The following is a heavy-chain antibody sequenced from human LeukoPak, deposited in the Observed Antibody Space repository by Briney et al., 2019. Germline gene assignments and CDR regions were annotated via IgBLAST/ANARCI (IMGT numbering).Heavy chain of an antibody. V-gene: IGHV4-4*07. CDR1: GGSFTTYY. CDR3: ARDHPPDSSGYWGQGAPLNKLNPNWFDP. D-gene: IGHD3-22*01. J-gene: IGHJ5*02. Sequence: SETLSLTCTVSGGSFTTYYWSWIRQPAGKGLEWIGHIDSSGTTNYNPSLKSRVTMSTDTSKNQFSLKLSSVTAADTAIYYCARDHPPDSSGYWGQGAPLNKLNPNWFDPWGQGTLVTVSS. CDR2: IDSSGTT.